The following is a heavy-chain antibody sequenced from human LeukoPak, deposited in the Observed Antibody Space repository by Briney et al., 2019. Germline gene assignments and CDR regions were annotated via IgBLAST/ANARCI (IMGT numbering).Heavy chain of an antibody. CDR3: ARHPGYCSSTSCRGLDY. D-gene: IGHD2-2*01. V-gene: IGHV4-34*01. CDR1: GYSITSAYY. J-gene: IGHJ4*02. Sequence: SETLSLTCTVSGYSITSAYYWSWIRQPPGKGLEWIGEINHSGSTNYNPSLKSRVTISVDTSKNQFSLKLSSVTAADTAVYYCARHPGYCSSTSCRGLDYWGQGTLVTVSS. CDR2: INHSGST.